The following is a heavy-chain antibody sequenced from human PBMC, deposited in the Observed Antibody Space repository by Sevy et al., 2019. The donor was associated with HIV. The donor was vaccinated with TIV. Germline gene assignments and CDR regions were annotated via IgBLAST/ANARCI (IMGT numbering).Heavy chain of an antibody. CDR3: AKGRQWLRVRDAFDI. V-gene: IGHV3-9*01. D-gene: IGHD6-19*01. CDR1: GFTFDDYA. J-gene: IGHJ3*02. CDR2: ISWNSGSI. Sequence: GGSLRLSCAASGFTFDDYAMHWVRQAPGKGLEWVSGISWNSGSIGYADSVKGRFTISRDNAKNSLYLQMNSLRAEDTALYYCAKGRQWLRVRDAFDIWGQGTMVTVSS.